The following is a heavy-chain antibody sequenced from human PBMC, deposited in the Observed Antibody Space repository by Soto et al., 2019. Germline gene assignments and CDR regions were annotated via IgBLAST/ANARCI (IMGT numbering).Heavy chain of an antibody. J-gene: IGHJ6*02. V-gene: IGHV4-39*01. Sequence: PSETLSLTCTFSGASIIGPDYDLCWVRQSPGKGPEWIGSSHHSGSTYYHPSLKSRITISLDTSRNQLSLNLRSVTAADTAVYYSARHRTDEFYSTSTSYYYYYNMDVWGQGTTVTV. CDR2: SHHSGST. CDR3: ARHRTDEFYSTSTSYYYYYNMDV. D-gene: IGHD2-15*01. CDR1: GASIIGPDYD.